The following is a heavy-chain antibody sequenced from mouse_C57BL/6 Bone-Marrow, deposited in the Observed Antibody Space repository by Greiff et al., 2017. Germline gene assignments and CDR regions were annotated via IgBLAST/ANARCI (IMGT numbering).Heavy chain of an antibody. CDR1: GYSFTGYY. CDR2: INPSTGGT. D-gene: IGHD1-1*01. Sequence: EVQLQQSGPELVKPGASVKISCKASGYSFTGYYMNWVKQSPEKSLEWIGEINPSTGGTTYNQKFKAKATLTVDKSSSTAYMQLKRLTSEDSAVYYCASVSYGGAMDYWGQGTSVTVSS. CDR3: ASVSYGGAMDY. V-gene: IGHV1-42*01. J-gene: IGHJ4*01.